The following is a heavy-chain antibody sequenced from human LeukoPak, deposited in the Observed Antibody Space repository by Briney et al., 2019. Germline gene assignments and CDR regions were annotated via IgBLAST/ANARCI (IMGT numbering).Heavy chain of an antibody. CDR2: IKQDGSEK. D-gene: IGHD3-22*01. V-gene: IGHV3-7*01. J-gene: IGHJ4*02. CDR1: GFTFSSYW. CDR3: ARDYPYYYDSSGYYSFDY. Sequence: GGSLRLSCAASGFTFSSYWMSWVRQAPGKGLEWVANIKQDGSEKYYVDSVKGRFTISRDNAKNSLYLQMNSLRAEDTAVYYCARDYPYYYDSSGYYSFDYWGQGTLVTVSS.